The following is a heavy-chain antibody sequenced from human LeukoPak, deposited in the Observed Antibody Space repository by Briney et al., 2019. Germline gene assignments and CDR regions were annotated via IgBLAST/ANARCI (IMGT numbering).Heavy chain of an antibody. CDR1: GLSLSIFE. D-gene: IGHD5-18*01. J-gene: IGHJ4*02. Sequence: GGSLRLSCAGSGLSLSIFEMNWVRQAPGKGLEWVANIKKDGSENYYVDSVKGRFTISRDNAKKSLYLQMKSLRAEDTSVYYCARHLSGVTGYSYGRGIDYWGQGTLVTVSS. CDR3: ARHLSGVTGYSYGRGIDY. CDR2: IKKDGSEN. V-gene: IGHV3-7*01.